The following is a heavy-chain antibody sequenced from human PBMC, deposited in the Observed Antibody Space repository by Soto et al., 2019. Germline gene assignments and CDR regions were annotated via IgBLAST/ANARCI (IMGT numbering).Heavy chain of an antibody. J-gene: IGHJ4*02. CDR2: IYPGDSDT. CDR1: GYSFTSYW. V-gene: IGHV5-51*01. Sequence: PGESLKISCKGSGYSFTSYWIGWVRQMPGKGLEWKGIIYPGDSDTRYSPSFQGQVTISADKSISTAYLQWSSLKASDTAMYYCARLELRCSGGSCYSVSAFDYWGQGTLVTVSS. CDR3: ARLELRCSGGSCYSVSAFDY. D-gene: IGHD2-15*01.